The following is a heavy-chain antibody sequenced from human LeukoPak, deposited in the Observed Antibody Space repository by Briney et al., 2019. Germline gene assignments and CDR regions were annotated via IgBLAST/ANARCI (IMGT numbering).Heavy chain of an antibody. CDR3: ARDSGSGSNDY. V-gene: IGHV1-3*01. D-gene: IGHD1-26*01. CDR1: GYTFTRYA. Sequence: GASVKVSCKASGYTFTRYAFQWERQAPGQRLELMGWISAGNGNTKYSQNFQGRVTFISNTSATTAFMELSSLRSEDAAVYYCARDSGSGSNDYWGQGTLVTVSS. J-gene: IGHJ4*02. CDR2: ISAGNGNT.